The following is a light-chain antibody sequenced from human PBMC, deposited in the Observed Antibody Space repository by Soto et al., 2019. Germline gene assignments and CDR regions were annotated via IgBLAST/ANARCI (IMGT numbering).Light chain of an antibody. CDR1: SSDVGGYNY. CDR2: EVT. J-gene: IGLJ1*01. Sequence: QSALTQPASVSGSPGQSITISCTGTSSDVGGYNYVSWYQQHPGKAPKLMIFEVTKRPSGVPDRFSGSKSGNTASLTVSGLQAEDEADYYCSSYAGSNNSVFGTGDQGHRP. V-gene: IGLV2-8*01. CDR3: SSYAGSNNSV.